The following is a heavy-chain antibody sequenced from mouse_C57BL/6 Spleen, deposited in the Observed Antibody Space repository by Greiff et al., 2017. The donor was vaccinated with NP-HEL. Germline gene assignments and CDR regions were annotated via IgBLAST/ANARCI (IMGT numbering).Heavy chain of an antibody. CDR3: ARRGLITTVVALYYYAMDY. J-gene: IGHJ4*01. V-gene: IGHV1-81*01. Sequence: VKLQESGAELARPGASVKLSCKASGYTFTSYGISWVKQRTGQGLEWIGEIYPRSGNTYYNEKFKGKATLTADKSSSTAYMELRSLTSEDSAVYFCARRGLITTVVALYYYAMDYWGQGTSVTVSS. CDR2: IYPRSGNT. D-gene: IGHD1-1*01. CDR1: GYTFTSYG.